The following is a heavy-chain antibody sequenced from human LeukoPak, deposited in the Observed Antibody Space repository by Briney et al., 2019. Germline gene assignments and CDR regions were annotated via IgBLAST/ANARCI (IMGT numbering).Heavy chain of an antibody. J-gene: IGHJ6*02. Sequence: PGGSLRLSCAASGFTFSSYAMSWVRQAPGKGLEWVSAISGSGGSTYYADSVKGRFTISRDNSKNPLYLQMNSLRAEDTALYFCAIDRGSTRYYYYGMDVWGQGTTVTVSS. CDR1: GFTFSSYA. V-gene: IGHV3-23*01. D-gene: IGHD2-2*01. CDR2: ISGSGGST. CDR3: AIDRGSTRYYYYGMDV.